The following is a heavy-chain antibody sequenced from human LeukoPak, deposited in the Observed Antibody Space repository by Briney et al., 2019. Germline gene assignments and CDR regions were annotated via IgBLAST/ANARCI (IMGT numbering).Heavy chain of an antibody. V-gene: IGHV4-59*01. J-gene: IGHJ5*02. CDR3: ARTTPEDWFDP. CDR2: IYYSGST. CDR1: GGSISSYY. Sequence: SETLSLTCTVSGGSISSYYWSWIRQPPGKGLEWIGYIYYSGSTNYNPSLKSRVTISVDTSKNQFSLKLSSVTAADTAVYYCARTTPEDWFDPWGQGTLVTVSS. D-gene: IGHD4-17*01.